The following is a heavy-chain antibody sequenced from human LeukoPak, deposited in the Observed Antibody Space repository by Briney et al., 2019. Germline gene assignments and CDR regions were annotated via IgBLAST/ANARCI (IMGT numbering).Heavy chain of an antibody. D-gene: IGHD1-26*01. CDR3: ARERLVAFDI. CDR1: GFTFSSYS. CDR2: ISSSSSYI. J-gene: IGHJ3*02. V-gene: IGHV3-21*01. Sequence: KTVGSLRLSCAVSGFTFSSYSMNWVRRAPGEGLEWVSSISSSSSYIYYADSVKGRFTISRDNAKNSLYLQMNSLRAEDTAVYYCARERLVAFDIWGQGTMVTVSS.